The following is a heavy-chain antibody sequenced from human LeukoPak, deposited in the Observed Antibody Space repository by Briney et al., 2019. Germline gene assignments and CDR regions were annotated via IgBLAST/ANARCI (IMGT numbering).Heavy chain of an antibody. J-gene: IGHJ4*02. CDR1: GYSISSGYY. CDR2: IYHSGST. CDR3: AREVGAD. V-gene: IGHV4-38-2*02. D-gene: IGHD1-26*01. Sequence: SETLSLTCTVSGYSISSGYYWGWIRQPPGRGLEWIGSIYHSGSTYYNPSLKSRVTISVDTSKNQFSLKLSSVTAADTAVYYCAREVGADWGQGTLVTVSS.